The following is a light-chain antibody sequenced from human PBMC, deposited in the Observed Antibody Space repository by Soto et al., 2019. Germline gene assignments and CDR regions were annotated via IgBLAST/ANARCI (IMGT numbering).Light chain of an antibody. V-gene: IGLV4-69*01. CDR2: LNRDGSH. CDR1: SGHSNYA. J-gene: IGLJ2*01. Sequence: QPVLTQSPSASASLGAAVKLTCTLSSGHSNYAIAWHQQQTEKGPRYLMKLNRDGSHSKGDGIPNRFSGSSSGAERYLTISSLQSEDEAGYYCQTWGTGIVIFGGGTKLTVL. CDR3: QTWGTGIVI.